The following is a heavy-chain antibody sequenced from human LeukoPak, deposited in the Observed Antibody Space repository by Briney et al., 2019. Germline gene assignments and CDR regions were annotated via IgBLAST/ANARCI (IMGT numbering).Heavy chain of an antibody. V-gene: IGHV4-34*01. CDR2: INHSGST. D-gene: IGHD2-21*01. J-gene: IGHJ4*02. Sequence: SDTLSLTCAVYGGSFSGYYWSWIRQPPGKGLEGIGEINHSGSTNYNPSLKRPVTIPVDTSNNHFSLKLTSVTAADTAVYYCASPRVIRRSYDYWGQGTLVTVSS. CDR1: GGSFSGYY. CDR3: ASPRVIRRSYDY.